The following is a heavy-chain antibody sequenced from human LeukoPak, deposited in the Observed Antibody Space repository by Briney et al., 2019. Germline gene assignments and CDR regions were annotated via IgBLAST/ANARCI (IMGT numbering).Heavy chain of an antibody. V-gene: IGHV3-30*04. J-gene: IGHJ4*02. D-gene: IGHD2-2*01. CDR1: GFTFSSYA. CDR3: ARGVGIVVVPAAMDY. CDR2: ISCDGSNK. Sequence: PGGSLRLSCAASGFTFSSYAMHWVRQAPGKGLEWVAVISCDGSNKYYADSVKGRFTISRDNSKNTLYLQMNSLRAEDTAVYYCARGVGIVVVPAAMDYWGQGTLVTVSS.